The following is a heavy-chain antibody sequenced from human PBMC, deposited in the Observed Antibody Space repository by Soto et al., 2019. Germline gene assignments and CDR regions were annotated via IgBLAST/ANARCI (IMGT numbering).Heavy chain of an antibody. Sequence: GGSLRLSCAASGFTFSSYGMHWVRQAPGKGLEWVAVIWYDGSNKYYADSVKGRFTISRDNSKNTLYLQMNSLRAEDTAVYYCARISGDYGGAFDIWGQGTMVTVSS. D-gene: IGHD4-17*01. CDR3: ARISGDYGGAFDI. CDR1: GFTFSSYG. V-gene: IGHV3-33*01. J-gene: IGHJ3*02. CDR2: IWYDGSNK.